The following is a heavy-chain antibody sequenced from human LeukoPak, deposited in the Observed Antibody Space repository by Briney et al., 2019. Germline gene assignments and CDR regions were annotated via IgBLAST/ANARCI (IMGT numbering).Heavy chain of an antibody. CDR3: ARDKQQWLVRLDV. J-gene: IGHJ6*04. CDR2: ISSSSSYI. V-gene: IGHV3-21*01. Sequence: PGGSLRLSCTASGFTFSSYSMNWVRQAPGKGLEWVSSISSSSSYIYYADSVKGRFTISRDNAKNSLYLQMNSLRAEDTAVYYCARDKQQWLVRLDVWGKGTTVTISS. CDR1: GFTFSSYS. D-gene: IGHD6-19*01.